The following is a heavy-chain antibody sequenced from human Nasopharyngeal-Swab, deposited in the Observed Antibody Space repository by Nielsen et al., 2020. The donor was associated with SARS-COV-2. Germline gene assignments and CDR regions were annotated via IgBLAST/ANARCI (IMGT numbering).Heavy chain of an antibody. CDR1: GFTFSSYA. CDR3: ARDLHY. CDR2: VKEDGSKR. J-gene: IGHJ4*02. Sequence: GESLKISCAASGFTFSSYAMSWVRQAPGKGPEWVANVKEDGSKRYYGDSVKGRFTISRDNAKNSLYLQMNSLRADDTAVYYCARDLHYWGQGTLVTVSS. V-gene: IGHV3-7*05. D-gene: IGHD5/OR15-5a*01.